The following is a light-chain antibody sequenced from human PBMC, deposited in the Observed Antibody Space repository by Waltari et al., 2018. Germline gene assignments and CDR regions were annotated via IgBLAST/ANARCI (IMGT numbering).Light chain of an antibody. Sequence: DVQMTQSPSSLSASVGDRVTINCRASQRIGYHLNWYHRQPGRGPRLLIYSASILERGVPSRFSGSGYGTDFTLTISGLQPDDFGTYFCQQSWDAPRTFGQGTKVELK. CDR2: SAS. J-gene: IGKJ1*01. CDR3: QQSWDAPRT. CDR1: QRIGYH. V-gene: IGKV1-39*01.